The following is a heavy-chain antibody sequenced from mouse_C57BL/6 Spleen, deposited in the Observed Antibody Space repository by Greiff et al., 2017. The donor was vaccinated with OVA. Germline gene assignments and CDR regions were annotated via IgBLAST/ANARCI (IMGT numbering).Heavy chain of an antibody. J-gene: IGHJ3*01. CDR1: GFTFSSYA. V-gene: IGHV5-9-1*02. CDR2: ISSGGDYI. Sequence: EVQVVESGEGLVKPGGSLKLSCAASGFTFSSYAMSWVRQTPEKRLEWVAYISSGGDYIYYAEPVKGRFTISRDNARNTLYLQMSSLKSEDTAMYYCTRGAYDYDVAYWGQGTLVTVSA. CDR3: TRGAYDYDVAY. D-gene: IGHD2-4*01.